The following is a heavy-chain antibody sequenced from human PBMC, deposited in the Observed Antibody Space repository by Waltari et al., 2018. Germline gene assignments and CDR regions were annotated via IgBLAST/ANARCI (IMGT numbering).Heavy chain of an antibody. J-gene: IGHJ4*02. CDR3: AGVPLGKAEFDY. V-gene: IGHV4-34*01. CDR2: LNHIGST. CDR1: GGSFSGSP. Sequence: QVQLQQWGAGLLKTSETLSLTCTVYGGSFSGSPWTRIRQPPGKGLEWIGELNHIGSTRYSPSLQSRVTISVDPSKNQLSLNLNSVTAADTAVYYCAGVPLGKAEFDYWGQGTLVTVSS. D-gene: IGHD6-6*01.